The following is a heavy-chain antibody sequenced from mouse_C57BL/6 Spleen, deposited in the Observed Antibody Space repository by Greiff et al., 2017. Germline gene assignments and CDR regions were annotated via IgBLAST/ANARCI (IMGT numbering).Heavy chain of an antibody. D-gene: IGHD4-1*01. CDR3: TRGGLGHY. CDR2: IDPETGGT. CDR1: GYTFTDYE. V-gene: IGHV1-15*01. Sequence: VQLQQSGAELVRPGASVTLSCKASGYTFTDYEMHWVKQTPVHGLEWIGAIDPETGGTAYNQKFQGKAILTADKSSSTAYKELRSLTSEDSAVYYCTRGGLGHYWGQGTTLTVSS. J-gene: IGHJ2*01.